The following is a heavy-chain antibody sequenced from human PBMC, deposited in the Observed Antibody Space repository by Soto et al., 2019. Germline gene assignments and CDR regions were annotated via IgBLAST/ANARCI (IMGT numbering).Heavy chain of an antibody. Sequence: QVQLVESGGGVVQPGRSLRLSCAASGFTFNSYGMHWVRQAPGKGLEWVAVIWYDGSNKYYADSVKGRFTISRDNSKNTLYLQMNSLRAEDTAVYYCARAGDYGDYQDYWGQGTLVTVSS. D-gene: IGHD4-17*01. CDR3: ARAGDYGDYQDY. CDR1: GFTFNSYG. CDR2: IWYDGSNK. V-gene: IGHV3-33*01. J-gene: IGHJ4*02.